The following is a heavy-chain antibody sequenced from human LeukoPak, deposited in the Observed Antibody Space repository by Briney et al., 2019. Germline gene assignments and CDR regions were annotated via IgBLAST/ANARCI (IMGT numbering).Heavy chain of an antibody. J-gene: IGHJ4*02. CDR2: ITTSNYI. V-gene: IGHV3-21*01. Sequence: GGSLRLSCVVSGFTFSSHSVNWVRQAPGKGLEWVLSITTSNYIFYAGSVKGRFTISRDNAKNSLYLQMNGLRAEDTAVYYCVREQARGGSFDYWGQGTLVTVSS. CDR3: VREQARGGSFDY. D-gene: IGHD2-15*01. CDR1: GFTFSSHS.